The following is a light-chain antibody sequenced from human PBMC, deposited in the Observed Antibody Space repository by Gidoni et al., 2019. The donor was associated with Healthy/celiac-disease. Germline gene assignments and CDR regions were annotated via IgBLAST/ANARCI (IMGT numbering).Light chain of an antibody. CDR2: DAS. CDR1: QSVSSY. CDR3: QQRSNWLMYT. V-gene: IGKV3-11*01. Sequence: EIVLTQSPATLSLSPGERATLFCRASQSVSSYLAWYQQKPGQAPRLLIYDASNRATGIPARFSGSGSGTDFTLTISSLEPEDFAVYYCQQRSNWLMYTFGQXTKLEIK. J-gene: IGKJ2*01.